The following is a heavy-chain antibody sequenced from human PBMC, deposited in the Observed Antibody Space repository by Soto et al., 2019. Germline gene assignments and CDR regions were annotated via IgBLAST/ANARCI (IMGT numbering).Heavy chain of an antibody. D-gene: IGHD3-10*01. Sequence: SETLSLTCTVSGGSISTYYWSWIRQPPGKGLEWIGYIYYDGSTSYNPSLKSRVTISVDTSKNQFSLKLSSVTAADTAVYYCARVWGGAFDIWGQGTMVTVSS. J-gene: IGHJ3*02. CDR1: GGSISTYY. CDR3: ARVWGGAFDI. V-gene: IGHV4-59*01. CDR2: IYYDGST.